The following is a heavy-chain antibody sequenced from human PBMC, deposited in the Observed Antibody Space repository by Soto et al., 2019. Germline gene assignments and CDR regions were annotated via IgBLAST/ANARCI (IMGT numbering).Heavy chain of an antibody. V-gene: IGHV1-18*01. CDR3: ARGLWAAAGPGRPYYFDY. CDR1: GYTFTSYG. D-gene: IGHD6-13*01. CDR2: ISAYNGNT. J-gene: IGHJ4*02. Sequence: ASVKVSCKASGYTFTSYGISWVRQAPGQGLEWMGWISAYNGNTNYAQKHQGRITMTTDTSTSTAYMELRSLRSDDTALYYCARGLWAAAGPGRPYYFDYWGQGTLVTVSS.